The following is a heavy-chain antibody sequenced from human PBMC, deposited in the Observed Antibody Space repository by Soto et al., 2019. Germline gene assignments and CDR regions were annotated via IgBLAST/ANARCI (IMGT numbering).Heavy chain of an antibody. D-gene: IGHD3-10*01. CDR2: IYYSGST. J-gene: IGHJ4*02. V-gene: IGHV4-39*01. CDR1: GGSISSSSYY. Sequence: QLQLQESGPGLVKPSETLSLTCTVSGGSISSSSYYWGWIRQPPGKGLEWIGSIYYSGSTYYNPSLKGRVXXXVXSSKNQSSLQLSSVTAADTAVYYCATTYYFGSGSAYWGQGTLVTVSS. CDR3: ATTYYFGSGSAY.